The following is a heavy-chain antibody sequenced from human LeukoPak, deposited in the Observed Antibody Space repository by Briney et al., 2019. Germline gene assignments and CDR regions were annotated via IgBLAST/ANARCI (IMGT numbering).Heavy chain of an antibody. J-gene: IGHJ4*02. CDR1: GGSISTYY. CDR3: ARRCNSGSWPLDY. Sequence: PSETLSLTCTVSGGSISTYYWSWIRQPPGKGLEWIGYIYTNGSTNYNPSLKSRLTISVDTSKNQFSLKLRSVTAADTAVYYCARRCNSGSWPLDYWGEGTLVTVSS. CDR2: IYTNGST. V-gene: IGHV4-4*09. D-gene: IGHD1-26*01.